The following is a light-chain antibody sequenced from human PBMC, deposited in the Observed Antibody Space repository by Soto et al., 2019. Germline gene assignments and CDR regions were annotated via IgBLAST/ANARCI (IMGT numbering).Light chain of an antibody. Sequence: DLKMTESPSSLYASIGDRVTITCRASQSISSYLNWFQQKPGKAPKRLIYAASSLQSGVPSRLSGSGSGTGFTLTISSLQPEDFATYFCQQSYSTPPTFGQGTKVDIK. CDR3: QQSYSTPPT. V-gene: IGKV1-39*01. J-gene: IGKJ1*01. CDR1: QSISSY. CDR2: AAS.